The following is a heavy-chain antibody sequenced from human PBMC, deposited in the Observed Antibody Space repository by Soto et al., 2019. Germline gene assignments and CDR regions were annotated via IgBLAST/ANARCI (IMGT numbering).Heavy chain of an antibody. CDR2: IYYSGST. D-gene: IGHD6-13*01. V-gene: IGHV4-59*12. Sequence: SETLSVTCTVSGGSISSYYWSWIRQPPGKGLEWIGYIYYSGSTNYNPSLKSRVTISVDTSKNQFSLKLSSVTAADTAVYYCARGPTAGRVRKYYYYGMDVWGQGTTVTVSS. J-gene: IGHJ6*02. CDR3: ARGPTAGRVRKYYYYGMDV. CDR1: GGSISSYY.